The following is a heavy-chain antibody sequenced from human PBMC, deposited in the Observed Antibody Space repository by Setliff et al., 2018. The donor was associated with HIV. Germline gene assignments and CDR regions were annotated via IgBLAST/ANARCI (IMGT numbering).Heavy chain of an antibody. Sequence: SGGSLRLSCAASGFTFSRYVMHWVCQAPGKGLEWVAVIWYDRNNKYYADSVMGRFTISRDNSRDTLYLQMNSLRAEDTAVYYCATGRLRATSPFDNWGQGTLVTVSS. J-gene: IGHJ4*02. CDR3: ATGRLRATSPFDN. CDR1: GFTFSRYV. CDR2: IWYDRNNK. D-gene: IGHD1-26*01. V-gene: IGHV3-33*08.